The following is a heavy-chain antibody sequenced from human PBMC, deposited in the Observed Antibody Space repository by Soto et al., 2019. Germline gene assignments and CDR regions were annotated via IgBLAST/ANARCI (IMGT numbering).Heavy chain of an antibody. CDR3: ARDLGANFEPVH. Sequence: PGGSLRLSCAASEFIFSKSSMMWVRQAPGAGLEWVSGINGSGGRTFYADSVKGRFTISRDNSKNTLYLQMNSLRAEDTAVYYCARDLGANFEPVHWGQGTLVTVSS. CDR2: INGSGGRT. V-gene: IGHV3-23*01. D-gene: IGHD1-26*01. CDR1: EFIFSKSS. J-gene: IGHJ4*02.